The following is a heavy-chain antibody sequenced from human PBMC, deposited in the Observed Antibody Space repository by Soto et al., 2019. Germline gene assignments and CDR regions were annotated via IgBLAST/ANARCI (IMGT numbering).Heavy chain of an antibody. D-gene: IGHD2-15*01. CDR1: GYTFTSYY. Sequence: SVKVSCKASGYTFTSYYISWVRQAPGQGLEWMGGIIPIFGTANYAQKFQGRVTITADESTSTAYMELSSLRSEDTAVYYCARGALLYAKFDPWGQGTLVNVSS. CDR3: ARGALLYAKFDP. CDR2: IIPIFGTA. V-gene: IGHV1-69*13. J-gene: IGHJ5*02.